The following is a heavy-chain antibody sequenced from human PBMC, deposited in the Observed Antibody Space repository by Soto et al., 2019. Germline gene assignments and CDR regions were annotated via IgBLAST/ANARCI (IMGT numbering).Heavy chain of an antibody. J-gene: IGHJ4*02. V-gene: IGHV3-66*01. CDR2: IYSGGST. CDR3: ATGRRPNIIDY. CDR1: GFTVSSNY. Sequence: GESLKISCAASGFTVSSNYMSWVRQAPGKGLEWVSVIYSGGSTYYADSVKGRFTISRDNSKNTLYLQMNSLRAEDTAVYYCATGRRPNIIDYWGQGTLVTVSS. D-gene: IGHD2-15*01.